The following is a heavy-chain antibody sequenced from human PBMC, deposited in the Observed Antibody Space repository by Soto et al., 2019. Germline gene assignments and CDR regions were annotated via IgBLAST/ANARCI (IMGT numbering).Heavy chain of an antibody. D-gene: IGHD1-26*01. Sequence: PGGSLRLSCAGSGFTFSNYAMSWVRQAPGKGVAWVSAISGSGGSTYYADSVKGRFTISRDNSKNTLYLQMNSLRAEDTALYYCAKVPVGATGRFDYWGQGTLVTVSS. V-gene: IGHV3-23*01. CDR2: ISGSGGST. J-gene: IGHJ4*02. CDR3: AKVPVGATGRFDY. CDR1: GFTFSNYA.